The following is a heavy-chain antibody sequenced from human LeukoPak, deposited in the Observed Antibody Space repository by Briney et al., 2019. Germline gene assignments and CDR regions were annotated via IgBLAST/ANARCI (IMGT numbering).Heavy chain of an antibody. D-gene: IGHD5-18*01. V-gene: IGHV4-61*08. J-gene: IGHJ5*02. CDR3: ARNRGYSYGFLP. Sequence: PSETLSLTCTVSGGSIRSGGYYWSWIRQHPGKGLEWIGNIYYSGSTNYNPSLKSRVTISVDTSKNQFSLKLSSVTAADTAVYYCARNRGYSYGFLPWGQGTLVTVSS. CDR1: GGSIRSGGYY. CDR2: IYYSGST.